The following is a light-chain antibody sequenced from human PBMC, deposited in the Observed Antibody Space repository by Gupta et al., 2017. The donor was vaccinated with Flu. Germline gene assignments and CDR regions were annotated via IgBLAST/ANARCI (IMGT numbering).Light chain of an antibody. CDR1: QSISSY. V-gene: IGKV1-39*01. Sequence: DIQMTQSPSSLSASVGDRVTITCRASQSISSYLNWYKQKPGKAPKLLIYAASSWQSGVPSRFSGSGYGKDLTLTSSSRQQEDFATYYFHQNDSNRPWTFGQGTXVEIK. CDR3: HQNDSNRPWT. J-gene: IGKJ1*01. CDR2: AAS.